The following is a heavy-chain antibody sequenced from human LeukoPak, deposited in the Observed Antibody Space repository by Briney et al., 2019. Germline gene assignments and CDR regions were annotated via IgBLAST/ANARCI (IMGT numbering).Heavy chain of an antibody. Sequence: SETLSLTCTVSGGSISSSSYYWGWIRQPPGKGLEWIGSIYYSGSTYYNPSLKSRVTISVDTSKNQFSLKLRSVTTADTAVYYCTRSTNLEALNIWGQGTMVTVSS. CDR2: IYYSGST. V-gene: IGHV4-39*07. J-gene: IGHJ3*02. CDR1: GGSISSSSYY. D-gene: IGHD2-8*01. CDR3: TRSTNLEALNI.